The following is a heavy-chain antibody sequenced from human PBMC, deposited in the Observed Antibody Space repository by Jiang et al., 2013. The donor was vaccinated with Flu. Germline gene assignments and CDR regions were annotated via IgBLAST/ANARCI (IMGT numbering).Heavy chain of an antibody. CDR1: GGSVSSSDYY. Sequence: GSGLVKPSETLSLTCTVSGGSVSSSDYYWVWIRQPPGKGLEWIASISYGGSTYYNPSLKSRVTISVDTSKNQFSLKVTSVTAADTAMYYCARRTAADGRYNEYFRYWGQGTQVSVSP. D-gene: IGHD6-13*01. CDR3: ARRTAADGRYNEYFRY. CDR2: ISYGGST. V-gene: IGHV4-39*07. J-gene: IGHJ1*01.